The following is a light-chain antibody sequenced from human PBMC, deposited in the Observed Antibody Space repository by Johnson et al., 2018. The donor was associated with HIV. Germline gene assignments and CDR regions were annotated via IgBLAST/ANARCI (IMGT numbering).Light chain of an antibody. CDR1: SSNIGNNY. CDR3: GAWDSGLTAGV. Sequence: QSVLTQPPSVSAAPGQRVTISCSGSSSNIGNNYVSWYQHLPGTAPKLLIYDNDKRPSGIPDRFSGSRSGTSATLGITGLQTGDEADYYCGAWDSGLTAGVVGTGTKVTVL. CDR2: DND. J-gene: IGLJ1*01. V-gene: IGLV1-51*01.